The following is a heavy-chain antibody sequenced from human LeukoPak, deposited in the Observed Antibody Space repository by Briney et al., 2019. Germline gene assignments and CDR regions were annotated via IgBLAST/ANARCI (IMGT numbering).Heavy chain of an antibody. Sequence: GRSLRLSCAASGFTFSSYSMNWVRQAPGKGLEWVSSISSSSSYIYYADSVKGRFTISRDNAKNSLYLQMNSLRAEDTAMYYCITDVPNANYPFDYWGQGTLVTVSS. V-gene: IGHV3-21*04. J-gene: IGHJ4*02. CDR3: ITDVPNANYPFDY. CDR1: GFTFSSYS. CDR2: ISSSSSYI. D-gene: IGHD4/OR15-4a*01.